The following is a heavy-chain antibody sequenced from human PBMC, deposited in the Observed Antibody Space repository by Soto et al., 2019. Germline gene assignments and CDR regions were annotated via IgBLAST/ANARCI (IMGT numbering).Heavy chain of an antibody. J-gene: IGHJ4*02. CDR1: GYSFTSYW. V-gene: IGHV5-10-1*01. CDR3: ARRRAKDYYDSSGSSYYFDY. D-gene: IGHD3-22*01. Sequence: GESLKISCKGSGYSFTSYWISWVRQMPGKGLEWMGRIDPSDSYTNYSPSFQGHVTISADKSISTAYLQWSSPKASDTAMYYCARRRAKDYYDSSGSSYYFDYWGQGTLVTVSS. CDR2: IDPSDSYT.